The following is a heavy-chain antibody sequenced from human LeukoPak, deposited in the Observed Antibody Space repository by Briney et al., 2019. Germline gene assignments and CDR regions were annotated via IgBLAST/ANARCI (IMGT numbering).Heavy chain of an antibody. CDR1: GNSISSGDNY. Sequence: SETLSLTCTVSGNSISSGDNYWSWIRQPAGKGLEWIGEINHSGSTNYNPSLKSRVTISVDTSKNQFSLKLSSVTAADTAVYYCARCGFRQWLVSFSWFDPWGQGTLVTVSS. CDR3: ARCGFRQWLVSFSWFDP. D-gene: IGHD6-19*01. CDR2: INHSGST. J-gene: IGHJ5*02. V-gene: IGHV4-61*10.